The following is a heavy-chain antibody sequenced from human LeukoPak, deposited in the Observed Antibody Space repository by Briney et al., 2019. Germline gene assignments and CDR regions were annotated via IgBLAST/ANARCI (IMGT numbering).Heavy chain of an antibody. CDR2: ISDTGATT. J-gene: IGHJ4*02. CDR3: AKDTSIGRYCTNGVCSPFDY. Sequence: GVSLRLSCAGSGFTFSGYAMSWVRQAPGKGLEWVSAISDTGATTYDADSVKGRFTISRDTSRSTLYLQMNSLSAEDAALYYWAKDTSIGRYCTNGVCSPFDYWGQGTLVTVSS. V-gene: IGHV3-23*01. D-gene: IGHD2-8*01. CDR1: GFTFSGYA.